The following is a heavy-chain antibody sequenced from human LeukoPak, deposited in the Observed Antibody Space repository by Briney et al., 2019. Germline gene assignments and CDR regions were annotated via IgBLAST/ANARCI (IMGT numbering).Heavy chain of an antibody. J-gene: IGHJ4*02. V-gene: IGHV4-59*12. CDR2: IYYSGST. D-gene: IGHD5-24*01. CDR3: ARSQRDGYNYVTQYGADY. CDR1: SGSISSYY. Sequence: SETLSLTCTVSSGSISSYYWSWMRQPPGKGLEWIGYIYYSGSTNYNPSLKSRVTISVDTSKNQFSLKLSSVTAADTAVYYCARSQRDGYNYVTQYGADYWGQGTLVTVSS.